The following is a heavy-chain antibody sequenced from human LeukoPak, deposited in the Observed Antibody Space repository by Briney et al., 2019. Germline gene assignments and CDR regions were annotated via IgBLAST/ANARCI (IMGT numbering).Heavy chain of an antibody. CDR3: AKDGVATITLDS. CDR1: GFTVSSNY. D-gene: IGHD5-12*01. Sequence: GGSLRLSCAASGFTVSSNYMSWVRQAPGKGLEWVSVISGSGGATYYADSVKGRFTISRDNSKNTLYLQMNSLRAEDTAVYYCAKDGVATITLDSWGQGTLVTVSS. V-gene: IGHV3-23*01. CDR2: ISGSGGAT. J-gene: IGHJ4*02.